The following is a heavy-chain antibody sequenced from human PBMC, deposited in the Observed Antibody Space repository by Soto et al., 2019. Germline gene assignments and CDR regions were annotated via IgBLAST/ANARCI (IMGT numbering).Heavy chain of an antibody. D-gene: IGHD4-17*01. V-gene: IGHV4-59*01. CDR1: GGSISRNY. J-gene: IGHJ5*02. CDR2: IYYSGST. Sequence: QVQLQESGPGLVKPSETLSLTCTVSGGSISRNYWSWIRQPPGKGLEWIGYIYYSGSTNYNPSLTRRVTISVDTSKNQFSLKLSSVTAADTALYYCARLPWADYGGIFDPWGQGTLVTVSS. CDR3: ARLPWADYGGIFDP.